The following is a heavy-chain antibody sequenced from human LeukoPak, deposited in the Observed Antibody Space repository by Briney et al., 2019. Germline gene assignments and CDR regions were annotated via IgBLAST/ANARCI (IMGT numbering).Heavy chain of an antibody. J-gene: IGHJ4*02. CDR1: GFTLSSYW. D-gene: IGHD3-22*01. V-gene: IGHV3-21*05. CDR3: ARVDMGESSGYPLDC. Sequence: RPGGSLRLSCAASGFTLSSYWMHWVRQAPGKGLEWVSYISSSSSYIYYADSVKGRFTISRDNARNSLYLQMNSLRAEDTAVYFCARVDMGESSGYPLDCWGQGTLVTVSS. CDR2: ISSSSSYI.